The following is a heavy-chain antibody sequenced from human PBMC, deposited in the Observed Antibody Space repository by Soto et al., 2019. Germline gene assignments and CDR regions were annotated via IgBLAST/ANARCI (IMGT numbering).Heavy chain of an antibody. CDR2: INAGNGNT. J-gene: IGHJ4*02. Sequence: APVKVSCKAFGYTFTSYAMHWVRQAPGQRLEWMGWINAGNGNTKYSQKFQGRVTITRDTSASTAYMELSSLRSEDTAVYYCASVKSDFGELLYFEYWGQGTLVTVSS. CDR3: ASVKSDFGELLYFEY. CDR1: GYTFTSYA. D-gene: IGHD3-10*01. V-gene: IGHV1-3*01.